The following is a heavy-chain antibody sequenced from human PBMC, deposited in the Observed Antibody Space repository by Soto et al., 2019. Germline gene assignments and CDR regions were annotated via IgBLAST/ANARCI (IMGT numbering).Heavy chain of an antibody. Sequence: KESGPTLVKPTQTLTLTCTFSGFSLNTSGVGVGWVRQRPGRALEWLVDIYWTDDKRYSPSLKSRLSITKDTSKNQVVLTMTNMDPMDTAIFFCTHKLPVTTSAFDIWGQGTMVTVSS. J-gene: IGHJ3*02. V-gene: IGHV2-5*01. CDR2: IYWTDDK. CDR1: GFSLNTSGVG. CDR3: THKLPVTTSAFDI. D-gene: IGHD4-17*01.